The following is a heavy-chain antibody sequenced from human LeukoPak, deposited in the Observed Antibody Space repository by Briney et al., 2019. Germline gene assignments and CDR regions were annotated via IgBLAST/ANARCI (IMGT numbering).Heavy chain of an antibody. D-gene: IGHD3-10*01. Sequence: GGSLRLSCAASGFTVSSNYMSWVRQAPGKGLGWVSVIYSSGSTYYADSVKGRFTISRDNSKNTLYLQMNSLRAEDTAVYYCAREYRGSRRSDAFDIWGQGTMVTVSS. CDR3: AREYRGSRRSDAFDI. CDR2: IYSSGST. V-gene: IGHV3-53*01. J-gene: IGHJ3*02. CDR1: GFTVSSNY.